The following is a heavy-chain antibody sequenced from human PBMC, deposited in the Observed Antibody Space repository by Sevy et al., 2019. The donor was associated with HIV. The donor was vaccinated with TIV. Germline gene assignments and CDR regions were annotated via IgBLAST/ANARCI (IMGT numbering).Heavy chain of an antibody. CDR1: GFTFSRYA. J-gene: IGHJ4*02. Sequence: GGSLRLSCTASGFTFSRYAMYWVRQAPGKGLEWVAVISHDGNNKDYADSVKDRFTISRDNSKNRLYMQMTSLRDVDTAFYYCASHYYDYTGYYYPLHYWGQGTLVTVSS. D-gene: IGHD3-22*01. V-gene: IGHV3-30*01. CDR3: ASHYYDYTGYYYPLHY. CDR2: ISHDGNNK.